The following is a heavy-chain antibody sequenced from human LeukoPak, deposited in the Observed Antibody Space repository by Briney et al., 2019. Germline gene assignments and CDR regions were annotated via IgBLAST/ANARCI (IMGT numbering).Heavy chain of an antibody. Sequence: GGFLRLSCAASGFTFSNAWMSWVRQAPGKGLEWVGRIKRKIDGGTTDYAAPVQGRFTISRDDAENTVYLQMNSLKNEDTAVYYCITDSANLFLGYETEDDWGQGTLVTVSS. J-gene: IGHJ4*02. CDR2: IKRKIDGGTT. CDR3: ITDSANLFLGYETEDD. D-gene: IGHD5-18*01. V-gene: IGHV3-15*01. CDR1: GFTFSNAW.